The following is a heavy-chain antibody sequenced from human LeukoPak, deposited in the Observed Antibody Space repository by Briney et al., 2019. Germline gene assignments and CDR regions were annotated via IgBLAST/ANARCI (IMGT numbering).Heavy chain of an antibody. V-gene: IGHV1-2*02. CDR1: GYTFTGYY. Sequence: GASVKVSCKASGYTFTGYYMRWVRQAPGQGLEWMGWINPNSGGTNYAQKFQGRVTMTRDTSISTAYMELSRLRSDDTAVYYCARVDYGSGSYLDYWGQGTLVTVSS. J-gene: IGHJ4*02. CDR2: INPNSGGT. D-gene: IGHD3-10*01. CDR3: ARVDYGSGSYLDY.